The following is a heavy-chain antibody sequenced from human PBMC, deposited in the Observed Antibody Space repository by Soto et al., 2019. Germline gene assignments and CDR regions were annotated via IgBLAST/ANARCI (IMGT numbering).Heavy chain of an antibody. CDR3: ARSPSEMVGATGD. D-gene: IGHD1-26*01. J-gene: IGHJ4*02. CDR1: GNTFTYRY. V-gene: IGHV1-45*02. Sequence: ASVKVSCKASGNTFTYRYLHWVRQAPGQALEWMGWITPFNGNTNYAQRFQHRVTLTRDKSLSTAYMELSSLTSEDTAIYYCARSPSEMVGATGDWGQGTLVTVSS. CDR2: ITPFNGNT.